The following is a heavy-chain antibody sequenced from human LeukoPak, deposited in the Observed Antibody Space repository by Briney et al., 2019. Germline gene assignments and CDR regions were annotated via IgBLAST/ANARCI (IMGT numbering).Heavy chain of an antibody. J-gene: IGHJ5*02. D-gene: IGHD4-23*01. CDR2: MNPNSGNT. CDR1: GYTFTTYD. CDR3: ARGPNKSDGGNSGSAWFDP. Sequence: GASVKVSCKASGYTFTTYDINWVRQATGRGLEWMGWMNPNSGNTGYAQKFQGRVTMTRNTSISTAYMELRSLRSEDTAVYYCARGPNKSDGGNSGSAWFDPWGQGTLVTVSS. V-gene: IGHV1-8*01.